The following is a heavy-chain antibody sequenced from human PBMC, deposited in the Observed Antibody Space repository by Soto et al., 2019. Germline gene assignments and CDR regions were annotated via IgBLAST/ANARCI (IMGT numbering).Heavy chain of an antibody. Sequence: SGPTLVNPTQTLTVACTLFGFSLSRSRMYMRGIRQPPGKALEWLALIDWDDDKYYSTSLKTRLTISKDTSKNQVVLTMTNMDPVDTATYYCARTVVGATHYYYYYGMDVWGQGTTVTVSS. CDR1: GFSLSRSRMY. V-gene: IGHV2-70*01. CDR2: IDWDDDK. J-gene: IGHJ6*02. CDR3: ARTVVGATHYYYYYGMDV. D-gene: IGHD1-26*01.